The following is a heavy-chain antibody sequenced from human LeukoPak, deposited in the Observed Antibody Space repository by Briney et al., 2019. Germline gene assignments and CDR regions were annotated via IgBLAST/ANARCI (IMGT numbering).Heavy chain of an antibody. CDR1: GFTFSSYA. CDR3: ASSSSSHAFDI. V-gene: IGHV3-64*01. D-gene: IGHD6-6*01. J-gene: IGHJ3*02. CDR2: ISSNGGST. Sequence: GGSLRLSCAASGFTFSSYAMHWVRQAPGKGLEYVSAISSNGGSTYYANSVKGRFTISRDNSKNTLYLQMGSPRAEDMAVYYCASSSSSHAFDIWGQGTMVTVSS.